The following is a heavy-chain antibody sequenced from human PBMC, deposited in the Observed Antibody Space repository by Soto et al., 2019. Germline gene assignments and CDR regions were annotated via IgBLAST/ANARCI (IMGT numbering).Heavy chain of an antibody. CDR2: IIPMYGPA. CDR3: ARVTSMVRGVIDNWFDP. Sequence: QVPLVQSGAEVKKPGSSVTVSCKASGGTFSSYAIHWVRQAPGQVLEWMGGIIPMYGPAKYAQRFQGRVTISADESTTTVYIELPSLTSQDTAVYYCARVTSMVRGVIDNWFDPWGHGTLVTVSS. D-gene: IGHD3-10*01. J-gene: IGHJ5*02. V-gene: IGHV1-69*01. CDR1: GGTFSSYA.